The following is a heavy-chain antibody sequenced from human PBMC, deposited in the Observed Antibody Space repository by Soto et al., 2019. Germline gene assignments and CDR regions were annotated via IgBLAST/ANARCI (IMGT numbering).Heavy chain of an antibody. V-gene: IGHV3-23*01. CDR3: ATRERVYYYGMDV. D-gene: IGHD1-26*01. CDR1: GFTFSSYA. CDR2: ISGSGGST. Sequence: VGSLRLSCAASGFTFSSYAMSWVRQAPGKGLEWVSAISGSGGSTYYADSVKGRFTISRDNSKNTLYLQMNSLRAEDTAVYYCATRERVYYYGMDVWGQGTPVTVYS. J-gene: IGHJ6*02.